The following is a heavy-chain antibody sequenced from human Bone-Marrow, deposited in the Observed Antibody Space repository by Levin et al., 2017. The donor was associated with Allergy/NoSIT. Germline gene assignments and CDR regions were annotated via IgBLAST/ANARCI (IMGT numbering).Heavy chain of an antibody. D-gene: IGHD3-22*01. J-gene: IGHJ4*02. CDR3: AREKVTMMVEIIESSFDF. CDR1: EFTFSTYA. V-gene: IGHV3-30-3*01. CDR2: ISSDGSKE. Sequence: GGSLILSCAASEFTFSTYAMHWVRQAPGKGLEWVAVISSDGSKEHYADSVKGRFTISRDNSKNTLYLQMNSLRREDTAMYYCAREKVTMMVEIIESSFDFWGQGTQVTVSS.